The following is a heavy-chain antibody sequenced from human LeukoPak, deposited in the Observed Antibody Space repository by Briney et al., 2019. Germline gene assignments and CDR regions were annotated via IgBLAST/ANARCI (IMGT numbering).Heavy chain of an antibody. V-gene: IGHV1-2*02. J-gene: IGHJ3*02. Sequence: ASVKVSCKASGYTFTGYYMHWVRQAPGQGLEWMGWINPNSGGTNYAQKFQGRVTMTRDTSISTAYMELSRLRSDDTAVYYCATARGSHDAFDIWGQGTMVTVSS. CDR2: INPNSGGT. D-gene: IGHD6-19*01. CDR1: GYTFTGYY. CDR3: ATARGSHDAFDI.